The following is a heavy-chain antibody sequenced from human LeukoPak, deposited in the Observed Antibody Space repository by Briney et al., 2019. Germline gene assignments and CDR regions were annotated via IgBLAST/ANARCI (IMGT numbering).Heavy chain of an antibody. CDR3: TRALRSLGIVRMAFDV. D-gene: IGHD2/OR15-2a*01. V-gene: IGHV4-34*01. Sequence: PGGSLRLSCAASGFTFSSYEMNWVRQAPGKGLEWIGEIYNSDSINYNPSLKSRLTISVDTSRKQFSLRLRSVTATDTATYYCTRALRSLGIVRMAFDVWGPGAMVVVSS. J-gene: IGHJ3*01. CDR2: IYNSDSI. CDR1: GFTFSSYE.